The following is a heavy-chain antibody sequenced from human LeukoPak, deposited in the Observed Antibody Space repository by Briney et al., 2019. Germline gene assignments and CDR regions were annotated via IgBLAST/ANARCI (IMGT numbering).Heavy chain of an antibody. CDR1: GFTFSSYS. V-gene: IGHV3-21*01. CDR3: ASQKRSYWYFDL. J-gene: IGHJ2*01. CDR2: ISSSSSYI. Sequence: GGSLRLSCAASGFTFSSYSMNWVRQAPGKGLEWVSSISSSSSYIYYADSVKGRFTISRDNAKSSLYLQMNSLRAEDTAVYYCASQKRSYWYFDLWGRGTLATVSS.